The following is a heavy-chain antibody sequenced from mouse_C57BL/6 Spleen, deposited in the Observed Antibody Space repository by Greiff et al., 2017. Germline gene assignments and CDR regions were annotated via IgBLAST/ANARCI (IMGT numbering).Heavy chain of an antibody. CDR3: ARKVTTSYYYAMDY. CDR1: GYTFTDYN. J-gene: IGHJ4*01. Sequence: VQLQQSGPELVKPWASVKMSCKASGYTFTDYNMHWVKQSHGKSLEWIGYINPNNGGTSYNQKFKGKATLTVNKSSSTAYMELRSLTSEDSAVYYCARKVTTSYYYAMDYWGQGTSVTVSS. CDR2: INPNNGGT. V-gene: IGHV1-22*01. D-gene: IGHD2-2*01.